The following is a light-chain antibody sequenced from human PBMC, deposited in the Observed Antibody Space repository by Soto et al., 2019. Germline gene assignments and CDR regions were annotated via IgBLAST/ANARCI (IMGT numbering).Light chain of an antibody. Sequence: AIRMTQSPSSLSASTGDRVTITCRASQGISSYLAWYQQKPGKAPKLLIYAASTLQSGVPSRFSGSGSGTDFTLTISCLQSEDFATYYCQQYYNSPPTFGQGTKVEIK. CDR1: QGISSY. CDR3: QQYYNSPPT. J-gene: IGKJ1*01. V-gene: IGKV1-8*01. CDR2: AAS.